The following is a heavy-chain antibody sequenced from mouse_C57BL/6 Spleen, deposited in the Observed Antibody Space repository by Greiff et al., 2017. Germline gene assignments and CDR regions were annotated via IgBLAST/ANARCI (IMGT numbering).Heavy chain of an antibody. J-gene: IGHJ2*01. Sequence: QVQLQHPGAELVKPGASVKLSCKASGYTFTSYWMQWVKQRPGQGLEWIGEIDPSDSYTNYHHKFKGQATLTVDTSSSTAYMQLRSLTCEDSAVYYGERPYGSSSYYVDYWGQGTTLTVSS. CDR1: GYTFTSYW. V-gene: IGHV1-50*01. CDR3: ERPYGSSSYYVDY. D-gene: IGHD1-1*01. CDR2: IDPSDSYT.